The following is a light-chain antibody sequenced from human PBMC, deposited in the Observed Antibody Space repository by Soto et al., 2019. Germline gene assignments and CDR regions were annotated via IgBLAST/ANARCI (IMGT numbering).Light chain of an antibody. Sequence: QSVLTQPPSVSGAPGQRVTISCTGSSSNIGAGYDVHWYQQLPGTGPKLLISGNSNRPSGVPDRFSGSKSGTSASLAITGLQAEDEADYYCQSYDISLSGVVFGGGTKLTVL. CDR2: GNS. J-gene: IGLJ2*01. CDR3: QSYDISLSGVV. CDR1: SSNIGAGYD. V-gene: IGLV1-40*01.